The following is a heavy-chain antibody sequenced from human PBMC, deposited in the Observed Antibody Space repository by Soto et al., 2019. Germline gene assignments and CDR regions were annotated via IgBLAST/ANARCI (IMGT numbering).Heavy chain of an antibody. CDR3: ARLEVAGSYFDY. V-gene: IGHV4-31*11. D-gene: IGHD6-19*01. CDR1: GGSISSGGYY. J-gene: IGHJ4*02. CDR2: IYYSGST. Sequence: PSETLSLTCAVSGGSISSGGYYWSWIRQHPGKGLECIGYIYYSGSTYYNPSLKSRVTISVDTSKNQFSLKLSSVTAADTAVYYCARLEVAGSYFDYWGQGTLVTVS.